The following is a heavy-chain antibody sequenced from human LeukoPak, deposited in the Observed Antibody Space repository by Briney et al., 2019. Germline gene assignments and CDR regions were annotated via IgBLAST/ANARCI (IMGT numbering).Heavy chain of an antibody. CDR1: GGTFSSYA. CDR2: IIPILGIA. J-gene: IGHJ4*02. D-gene: IGHD3-9*01. V-gene: IGHV1-69*04. Sequence: GASVKVSCKASGGTFSSYALSWVRQAPGQGLEWMGRIIPILGIANYAQKFQGRVTITADKSTSTAYMELGSLRSEDTAVYYCARDWYYDILTGYYKYFDYWAREPWSPSPQ. CDR3: ARDWYYDILTGYYKYFDY.